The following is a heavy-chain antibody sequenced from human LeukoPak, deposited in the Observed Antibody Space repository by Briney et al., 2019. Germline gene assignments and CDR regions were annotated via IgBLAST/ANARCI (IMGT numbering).Heavy chain of an antibody. D-gene: IGHD6-19*01. CDR3: ARGVRGWFDY. Sequence: PSETLSLTCTVSGGSISDYYWSWIRQPPGKGLEWLGYIYYSGSTNYNPSLKSRVTISVDTSKNQFSLKLSSVTAADTAVYYCARGVRGWFDYWGQGTLVTVSS. V-gene: IGHV4-59*13. CDR1: GGSISDYY. CDR2: IYYSGST. J-gene: IGHJ4*02.